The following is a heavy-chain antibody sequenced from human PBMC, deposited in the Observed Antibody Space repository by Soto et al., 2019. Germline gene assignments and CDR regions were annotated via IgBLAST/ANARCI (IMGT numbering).Heavy chain of an antibody. CDR1: GFTFDSYP. V-gene: IGHV3-30*14. J-gene: IGHJ6*02. D-gene: IGHD6-13*01. CDR2: VSYDGTKE. CDR3: ARAEYSSSWSPYYYYYGMDV. Sequence: QVQLVESRGGVVQPGRSLRLSCAVSGFTFDSYPMHWVRQAPGKGLEWVAVVSYDGTKEYYADSVKGRFTISRDNSKSTLSLQMNSLRADDTAVYYCARAEYSSSWSPYYYYYGMDVWGQGTTVTVSS.